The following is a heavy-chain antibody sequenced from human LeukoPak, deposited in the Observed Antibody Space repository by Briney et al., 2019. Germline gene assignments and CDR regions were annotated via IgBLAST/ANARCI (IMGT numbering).Heavy chain of an antibody. CDR3: ARDLRYYYDSSGYYFDY. Sequence: PGGSLRLSCAAYGFTFSNYWMHWVRQAPGKGLVWVSRINNDGSSTIYADSVKGRFTISRDNAKNTLYLQMNSLRAEDTAVYYCARDLRYYYDSSGYYFDYWGQGALVTVSS. D-gene: IGHD3-22*01. CDR1: GFTFSNYW. J-gene: IGHJ4*02. V-gene: IGHV3-74*01. CDR2: INNDGSST.